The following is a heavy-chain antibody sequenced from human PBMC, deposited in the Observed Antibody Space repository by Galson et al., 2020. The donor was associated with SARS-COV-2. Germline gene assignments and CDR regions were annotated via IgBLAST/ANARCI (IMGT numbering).Heavy chain of an antibody. CDR3: ARGGSRPIMAFDYYYFYMDV. D-gene: IGHD3-10*01. CDR1: VGSFSDYS. V-gene: IGHV4-34*01. CDR2: ISHSGNT. Sequence: SETLSLTCTVYVGSFSDYSWTWVRQPPGKGLEWIEEISHSGNTNYSPSLKGRVFMSVDTSKNQFSLKLRSVTAADTAVYFCARGGSRPIMAFDYYYFYMDVWGKGTTVTVSS. J-gene: IGHJ6*03.